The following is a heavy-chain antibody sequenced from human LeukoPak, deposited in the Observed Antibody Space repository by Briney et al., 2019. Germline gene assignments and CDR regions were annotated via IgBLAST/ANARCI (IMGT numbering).Heavy chain of an antibody. CDR3: ARSYSSGYYYEAFDI. D-gene: IGHD3-22*01. CDR2: ISAYNGNT. CDR1: GYTFTSYG. J-gene: IGHJ3*02. Sequence: ASVKVSCKASGYTFTSYGISWVRQAPGQGLEWMGWISAYNGNTNYAQKLQGRVTVTTDTSTSTAYMELRSLRSDDTAVYYCARSYSSGYYYEAFDIWGQGTMVTVSS. V-gene: IGHV1-18*01.